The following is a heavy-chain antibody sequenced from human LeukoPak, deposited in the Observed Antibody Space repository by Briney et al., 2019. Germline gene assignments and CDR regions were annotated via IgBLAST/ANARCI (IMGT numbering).Heavy chain of an antibody. V-gene: IGHV4-59*01. CDR3: ARPYSNNWYDAFHI. J-gene: IGHJ3*02. CDR1: GGPISSYY. Sequence: SETLSLTCTVFGGPISSYYWNWIRQPPGKGLEWIGYVSYRGTTNYNPSLKSRVTISVDTSKNQFSLKLSSVTAADTAVYYCARPYSNNWYDAFHIWGQGTMVTVSS. D-gene: IGHD6-13*01. CDR2: VSYRGTT.